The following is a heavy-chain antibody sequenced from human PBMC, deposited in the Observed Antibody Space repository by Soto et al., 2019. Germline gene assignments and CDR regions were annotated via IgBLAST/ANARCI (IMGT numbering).Heavy chain of an antibody. CDR1: GYTFTSYG. D-gene: IGHD6-19*01. Sequence: ASVKVSCKASGYTFTSYGISGVRQAPGQGLEWMGWISAYNGNTNYAQELQGRVTMTTDTSTSTAYMELRSLRSDDTAVYYCARPWSSGWLDAFDIWGQGTMVTVSS. CDR2: ISAYNGNT. CDR3: ARPWSSGWLDAFDI. V-gene: IGHV1-18*01. J-gene: IGHJ3*02.